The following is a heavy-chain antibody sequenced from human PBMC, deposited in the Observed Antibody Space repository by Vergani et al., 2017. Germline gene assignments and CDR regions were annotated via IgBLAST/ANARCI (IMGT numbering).Heavy chain of an antibody. CDR1: GFTFSSYS. V-gene: IGHV3-21*01. D-gene: IGHD2-15*01. Sequence: EVQLVESGGGLVKPGGSLRLSCAASGFTFSSYSMNWVRQAPGKGLEWVSSISSSSSYIYYADSVKGRFTISRENAKNSLYLQMNSLRAEDTAVYYCAREGSGHCSGGSCYSRVYWGQGTLVTVSS. CDR2: ISSSSSYI. CDR3: AREGSGHCSGGSCYSRVY. J-gene: IGHJ4*02.